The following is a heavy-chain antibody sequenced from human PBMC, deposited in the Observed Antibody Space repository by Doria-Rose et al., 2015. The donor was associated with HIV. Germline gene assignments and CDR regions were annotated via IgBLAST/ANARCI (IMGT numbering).Heavy chain of an antibody. J-gene: IGHJ4*02. CDR3: ARIKSSRWYHKYYFDF. CDR1: GVSLSSPGMG. CDR2: IFSNDGR. Sequence: ESGPVLVKPTETLTLTCTVSGVSLSSPGMGVSWIRQPPGKALEWLANIFSNDGRSYKTSLKSRLTISSGTSKSQVVRTMTDMDPVDTATYYCARIKSSRWYHKYYFDFWGRGTLVIVSA. D-gene: IGHD6-13*01. V-gene: IGHV2-26*01.